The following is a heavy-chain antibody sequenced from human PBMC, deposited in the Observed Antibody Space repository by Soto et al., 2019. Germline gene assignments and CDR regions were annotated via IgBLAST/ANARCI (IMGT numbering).Heavy chain of an antibody. Sequence: PGGSLRLSCAASGFTFSSYWMHWVRQAPGKGLVWVSRINSDGSNKYYADSVKGRFTISRDNSKNTLYLQMNSLRTEDTAVYYCARGEPRATVATTRYGMDVWGQGTTVTVSS. CDR1: GFTFSSYW. D-gene: IGHD4-4*01. CDR3: ARGEPRATVATTRYGMDV. J-gene: IGHJ6*02. V-gene: IGHV3-74*01. CDR2: INSDGSNK.